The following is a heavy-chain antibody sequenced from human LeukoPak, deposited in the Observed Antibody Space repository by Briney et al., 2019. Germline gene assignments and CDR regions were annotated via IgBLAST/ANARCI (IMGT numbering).Heavy chain of an antibody. CDR2: IYYSGST. CDR3: ARNLERYDFWSGYHV. J-gene: IGHJ4*02. Sequence: SETLSLTCAVYGGSFSGYYWSWIRQPPGKGLEWIGYIYYSGSTNYNPSLRSRVTISVDTSKNQFSLKLSSVTAADTAVYYCARNLERYDFWSGYHVWGQGTLVTVSS. CDR1: GGSFSGYY. V-gene: IGHV4-59*01. D-gene: IGHD3-3*01.